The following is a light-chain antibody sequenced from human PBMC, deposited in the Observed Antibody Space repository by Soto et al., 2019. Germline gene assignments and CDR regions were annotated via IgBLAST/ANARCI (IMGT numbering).Light chain of an antibody. J-gene: IGKJ1*01. CDR2: DAS. Sequence: EIVLTQSPGTLSLFPGERATLSCRASQTVGYYLAWYQQKPGQAPRLLIYDASNRATGIPARFSGSGSGTDFTLTISSLEPEDFAVYYCQQRSNWPPWTFGQGTKVDIK. CDR3: QQRSNWPPWT. V-gene: IGKV3-11*01. CDR1: QTVGYY.